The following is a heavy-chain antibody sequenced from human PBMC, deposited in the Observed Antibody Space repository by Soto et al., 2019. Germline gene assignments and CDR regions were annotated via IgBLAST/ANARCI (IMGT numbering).Heavy chain of an antibody. J-gene: IGHJ4*02. CDR1: GDSIRSSSYY. Sequence: SETLSLTCAVSGDSIRSSSYYWGWIRQPPGKGLEWIGTTYYSGSTYFNPSLKSRVTMSVDTSKNQFSLKLTSVTAADTAVYYCARYFGWLYHFDHWGQGTLVTVSS. CDR3: ARYFGWLYHFDH. CDR2: TYYSGST. D-gene: IGHD3-9*01. V-gene: IGHV4-39*01.